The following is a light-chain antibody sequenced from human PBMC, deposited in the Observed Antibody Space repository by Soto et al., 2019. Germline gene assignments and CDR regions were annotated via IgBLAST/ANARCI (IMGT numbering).Light chain of an antibody. V-gene: IGKV3-11*01. CDR1: QSVGSY. CDR2: DAF. Sequence: EIVLTQSPATLSLSPGEISTLSCRASQSVGSYLAWYQQKPGQPPRLLIYDAFYRAAGIPARFSGSGSVTDFTLTISILEPEDFAVYYCQQRSNWPYTFGQGTKLEIK. J-gene: IGKJ2*01. CDR3: QQRSNWPYT.